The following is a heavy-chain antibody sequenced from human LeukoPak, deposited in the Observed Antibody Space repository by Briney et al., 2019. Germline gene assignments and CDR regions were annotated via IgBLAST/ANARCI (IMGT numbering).Heavy chain of an antibody. V-gene: IGHV4-59*12. Sequence: SETLSLTCTVSGVPISSYYWSWIRQPPGKGLEWIGYIFYSGTTNYNPSLKSRDTISLDTSKNQFSLQLNSVTPEDTAVYYCARDVRGGNWDYWGQGTLVTVSS. CDR1: GVPISSYY. CDR3: ARDVRGGNWDY. D-gene: IGHD1-1*01. J-gene: IGHJ4*02. CDR2: IFYSGTT.